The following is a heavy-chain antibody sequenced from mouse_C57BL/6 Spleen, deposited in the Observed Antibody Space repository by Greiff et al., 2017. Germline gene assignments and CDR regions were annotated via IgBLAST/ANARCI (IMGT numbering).Heavy chain of an antibody. D-gene: IGHD2-1*01. Sequence: QVQLQQSGAELVRPGASVKLSCTASGYTFNSYWMHWVQQRPVQGLEWIGNIDPSDSDTHYNQKFQGKSTLTVDKSSSTAYLQLSSLTSEDSEVYVCSRCGGNYMGWFDDWGTGTPVTVSA. CDR2: IDPSDSDT. V-gene: IGHV1-52*01. CDR1: GYTFNSYW. J-gene: IGHJ1*03. CDR3: SRCGGNYMGWFDD.